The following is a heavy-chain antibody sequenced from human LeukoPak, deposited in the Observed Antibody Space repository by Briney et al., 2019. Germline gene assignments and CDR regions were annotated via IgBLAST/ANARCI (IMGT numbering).Heavy chain of an antibody. CDR2: IYHSGST. V-gene: IGHV4-38-2*02. CDR1: GYSISSGYY. J-gene: IGHJ4*02. Sequence: PSETLSLTCAVSGYSISSGYYWGWIRQPPGKGLEWIGSIYHSGSTYYNPSLKSRVTISVDTSKNQFSLRLSSVTAADTAVYYCARDIRGSCFAYWGQGTLVTVSS. CDR3: ARDIRGSCFAY. D-gene: IGHD2-15*01.